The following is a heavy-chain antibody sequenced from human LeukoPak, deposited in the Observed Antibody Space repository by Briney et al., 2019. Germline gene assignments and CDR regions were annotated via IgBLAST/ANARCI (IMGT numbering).Heavy chain of an antibody. CDR1: GFTFTNAW. J-gene: IGHJ3*02. CDR3: AREISPEQWLPRGAFDI. V-gene: IGHV3-21*01. CDR2: ISSSSSYI. D-gene: IGHD6-19*01. Sequence: NPGGSLRLSCAASGFTFTNAWMTWVRQAPGKGLEWVSSISSSSSYIYYADSVKGRFTISRDNAKNSLYLQMNSLRAEDTAVYYCAREISPEQWLPRGAFDIWGQGTMVTVSS.